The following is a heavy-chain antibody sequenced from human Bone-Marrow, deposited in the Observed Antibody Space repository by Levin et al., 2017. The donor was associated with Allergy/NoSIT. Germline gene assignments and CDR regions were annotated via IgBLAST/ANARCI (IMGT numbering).Heavy chain of an antibody. CDR1: GFTFPSYV. J-gene: IGHJ4*02. Sequence: GESLKISCVGSGFTFPSYVMSWVRQAPGKGLEWVSTITTNGVTTYYADSVKGRFTISTDYSKNTLYLQMNTLRGEDTAVYYCARLGGDIVVVPGVLGRRLSLGYHFDSWGQGTLVTVSS. D-gene: IGHD2-2*01. CDR2: ITTNGVTT. V-gene: IGHV3-23*01. CDR3: ARLGGDIVVVPGVLGRRLSLGYHFDS.